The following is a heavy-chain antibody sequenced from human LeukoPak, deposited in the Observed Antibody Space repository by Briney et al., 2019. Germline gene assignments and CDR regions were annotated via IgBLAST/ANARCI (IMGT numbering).Heavy chain of an antibody. Sequence: PGGSLRLSCAASGITFSIYGMSWVRQAPGKGLEWVSVISGSGDSTYSADSGKGRFTISRDNSKNTLYLQMNSLRAEDTAVYYCAKSEGYNSGYFESWGQGTLVAVSP. CDR2: ISGSGDST. D-gene: IGHD5-24*01. V-gene: IGHV3-23*01. CDR1: GITFSIYG. CDR3: AKSEGYNSGYFES. J-gene: IGHJ4*02.